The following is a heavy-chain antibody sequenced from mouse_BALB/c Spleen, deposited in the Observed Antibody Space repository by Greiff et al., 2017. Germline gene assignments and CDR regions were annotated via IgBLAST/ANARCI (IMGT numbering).Heavy chain of an antibody. CDR2: ISSGSSTI. J-gene: IGHJ2*01. D-gene: IGHD2-10*02. Sequence: DVHLVESGGGLVQPGGSRKLSCAASGFTFSSFGMHWVRQAPEKGLEWVAYISSGSSTIYYADTVKGRFTISRDNPKNTLFLQMTSLRSEDTAMYYCARDRYGNRYFDYWGQGTTLTVSS. CDR3: ARDRYGNRYFDY. CDR1: GFTFSSFG. V-gene: IGHV5-17*02.